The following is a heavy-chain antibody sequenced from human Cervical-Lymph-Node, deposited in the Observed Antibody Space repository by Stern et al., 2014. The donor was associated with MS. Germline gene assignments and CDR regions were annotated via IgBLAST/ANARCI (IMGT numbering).Heavy chain of an antibody. CDR1: GYSFTNYG. CDR3: ASAVDSRRGTWFDP. V-gene: IGHV1-18*01. J-gene: IGHJ5*02. D-gene: IGHD4-23*01. Sequence: VQLVQSGAEVKKPGASVKVSCKASGYSFTNYGISWVRQAPGRGLEWVGDININNGYTKYGEKDQGRVTLTKATSTSTAFMEMRILRSDDTAVYYCASAVDSRRGTWFDPWGQGTLVTGSS. CDR2: ININNGYT.